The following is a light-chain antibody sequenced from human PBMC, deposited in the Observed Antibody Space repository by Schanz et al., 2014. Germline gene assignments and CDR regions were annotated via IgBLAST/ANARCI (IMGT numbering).Light chain of an antibody. V-gene: IGKV3-20*01. Sequence: EIVLTQSPGTLSLSPGERVTLSCRASQSVGSKLAWYQQKPGQPPRLLMYEASTRATGVPARFSGRGSGTEFTLTIASLESEDFAVYYCHQYGGSSWTFGQGTKVEI. CDR1: QSVGSK. J-gene: IGKJ1*01. CDR3: HQYGGSSWT. CDR2: EAS.